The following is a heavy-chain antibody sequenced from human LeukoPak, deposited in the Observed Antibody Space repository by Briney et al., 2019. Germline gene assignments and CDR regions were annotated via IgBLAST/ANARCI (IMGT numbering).Heavy chain of an antibody. CDR1: GFTFSFYA. Sequence: GGSLRLSCAASGFTFSFYAMTWVRQAPGKGLEWVSVITDSSRSTHYTDSVKGRFTISRDNSKNTMYLQMNSLRAEDTAVYYCAKALRITRFLEWLPNDQWGQGTLVTVSS. CDR3: AKALRITRFLEWLPNDQ. CDR2: ITDSSRST. J-gene: IGHJ4*02. V-gene: IGHV3-23*01. D-gene: IGHD3-3*01.